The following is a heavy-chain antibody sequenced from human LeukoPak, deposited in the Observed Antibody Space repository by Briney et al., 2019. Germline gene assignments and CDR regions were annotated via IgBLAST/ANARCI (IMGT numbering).Heavy chain of an antibody. CDR2: IWYDGSKE. J-gene: IGHJ4*02. CDR3: ARDLGSTNYYFDP. CDR1: GFTFSDYG. Sequence: PGGSLRLSCAASGFTFSDYGFHWVRQAPAEGLEWVAVIWYDGSKEYYADSVKGRFTISRDNSKNTLYLQMNSLRTEDTAVYYCARDLGSTNYYFDPWGQGTPVIVSS. V-gene: IGHV3-33*01. D-gene: IGHD3-10*01.